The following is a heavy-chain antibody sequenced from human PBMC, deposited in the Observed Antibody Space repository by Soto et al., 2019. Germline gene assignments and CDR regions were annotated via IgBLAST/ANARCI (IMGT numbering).Heavy chain of an antibody. CDR2: ISFDGTAT. D-gene: IGHD2-21*02. J-gene: IGHJ3*02. V-gene: IGHV3-74*03. CDR1: GFSFSSSW. Sequence: EVQLVESGGGLVQPGGSLRLSCAASGFSFSSSWMHWVRQAPGKGLVWVSRISFDGTATTSADAVKGRSIISRDNAKNTLFLQMPNLRADDTAMYYCVRDRRLRGHPFDIWGQGTFVSVSS. CDR3: VRDRRLRGHPFDI.